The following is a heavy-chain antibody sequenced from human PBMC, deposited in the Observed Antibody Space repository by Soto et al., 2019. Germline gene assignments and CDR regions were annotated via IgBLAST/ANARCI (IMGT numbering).Heavy chain of an antibody. D-gene: IGHD3-10*01. CDR2: VSAGGDMT. J-gene: IGHJ6*02. CDR3: ARGDRGGSGSPASYYYSGLDV. CDR1: GFTFSSYA. V-gene: IGHV3-23*01. Sequence: DVQLLESGGHLVQPGGSLRLSCAASGFTFSSYAMSWVRQAPGKGLEWVSSVSAGGDMTYYSDSVKGRFTISRENSNNALFLQMNSLRTEDTALYYCARGDRGGSGSPASYYYSGLDVWGQGTTVTVS.